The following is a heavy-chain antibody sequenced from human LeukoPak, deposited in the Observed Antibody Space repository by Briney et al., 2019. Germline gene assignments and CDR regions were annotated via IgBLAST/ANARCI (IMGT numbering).Heavy chain of an antibody. CDR3: ASGVVTRTEDYFDY. CDR2: IYYSGST. CDR1: GGSISSYY. V-gene: IGHV4-59*01. D-gene: IGHD4-23*01. J-gene: IGHJ4*02. Sequence: KPSETLSLTCTVSGGSISSYYWSWIRQPPGKGLEWIGCIYYSGSTNYNPSLKSRVTISVDTSKNQFSLKLSSVTAADTAVYYCASGVVTRTEDYFDYWGQGTLVTVSS.